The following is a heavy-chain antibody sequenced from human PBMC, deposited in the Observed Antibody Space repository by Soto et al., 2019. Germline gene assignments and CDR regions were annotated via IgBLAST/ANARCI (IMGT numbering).Heavy chain of an antibody. CDR2: VSGRGGST. J-gene: IGHJ6*02. CDR3: AKDSTVTTSLYFYYYGFDV. Sequence: GGSLRLSCTASGFTFNHYAMSWVRHAPGEGLEWVSSVSGRGGSTKYADSVKGRFIISRDNSNSTLYLQMDSLRGEDTAVYYCAKDSTVTTSLYFYYYGFDVWGLGTTVTVSS. V-gene: IGHV3-23*01. D-gene: IGHD4-17*01. CDR1: GFTFNHYA.